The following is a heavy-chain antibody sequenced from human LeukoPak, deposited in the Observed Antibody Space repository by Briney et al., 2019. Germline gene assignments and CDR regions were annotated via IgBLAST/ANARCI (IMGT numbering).Heavy chain of an antibody. CDR1: GFTFSSNY. CDR3: ARGGYCSGGSCYRSRDDYLDY. J-gene: IGHJ4*02. V-gene: IGHV3-66*02. Sequence: GGSLRLSCAASGFTFSSNYMSWVRQAPGKGLEWVSVVYSGGSTYYADSVKGRFTISRDNSKNTLYLQMNSLRAEDTAVYYCARGGYCSGGSCYRSRDDYLDYWGQGTLVTVSS. D-gene: IGHD2-15*01. CDR2: VYSGGST.